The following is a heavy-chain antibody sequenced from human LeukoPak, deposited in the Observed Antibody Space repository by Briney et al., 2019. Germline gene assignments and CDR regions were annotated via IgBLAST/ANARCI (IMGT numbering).Heavy chain of an antibody. CDR3: AMTPRTYYYYMDV. J-gene: IGHJ6*03. V-gene: IGHV1-18*01. CDR1: GYTFTNYG. D-gene: IGHD1-14*01. Sequence: ASVKVSCKASGYTFTNYGINWLRQAPGQGLEWMGWISAYNGNTNYAQRLQGRVTMTTDTSTSTAYMELSSLRSEDTAVYYCAMTPRTYYYYMDVWGKGTTVTISS. CDR2: ISAYNGNT.